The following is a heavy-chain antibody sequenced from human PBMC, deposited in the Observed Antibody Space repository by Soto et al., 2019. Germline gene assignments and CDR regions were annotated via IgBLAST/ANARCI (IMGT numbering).Heavy chain of an antibody. J-gene: IGHJ6*02. CDR1: GYSNSRYA. D-gene: IGHD2-2*01. V-gene: IGHV1-3*01. Sequence: SCKAFGYSNSRYAMHWVSMENGQRLEWMGWINAGNGNTKYSQKFQGRVTITRDTSASTAYMELSSLRSEDTAVYYCARVFRDIVVVPAFYYYYGMDVWGQGTTVTVSS. CDR2: INAGNGNT. CDR3: ARVFRDIVVVPAFYYYYGMDV.